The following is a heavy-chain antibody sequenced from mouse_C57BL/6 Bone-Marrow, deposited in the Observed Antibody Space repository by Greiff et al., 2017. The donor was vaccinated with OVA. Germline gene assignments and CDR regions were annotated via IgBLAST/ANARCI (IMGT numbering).Heavy chain of an antibody. J-gene: IGHJ4*01. V-gene: IGHV1-85*01. CDR3: ATTVVVPYTMDY. CDR1: GYTFTSYD. CDR2: IYTRDGST. Sequence: QVQLKQSGPELVKPGASVKLSCKASGYTFTSYDINWVKQRPGQGLEWIGWIYTRDGSTKYNEKFKGKATLTVDTSSSHAYMELHSLTSEDSAVYFCATTVVVPYTMDYWGQGTSVTVSS. D-gene: IGHD1-1*01.